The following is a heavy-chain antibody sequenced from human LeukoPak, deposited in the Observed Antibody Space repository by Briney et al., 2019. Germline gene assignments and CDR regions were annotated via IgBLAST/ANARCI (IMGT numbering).Heavy chain of an antibody. V-gene: IGHV3-64*01. J-gene: IGHJ5*02. CDR3: ARAYYDILTGQNWFDP. D-gene: IGHD3-9*01. CDR2: ISSNGGST. Sequence: GGSLRLSCAASGFTFSSYAMHWVRQAPGKGLEYVSAISSNGGSTYYANSVKGRFTIPRDNSKNTLYLQMGSLRAEDMAVYYCARAYYDILTGQNWFDPWGQGTLVTVSS. CDR1: GFTFSSYA.